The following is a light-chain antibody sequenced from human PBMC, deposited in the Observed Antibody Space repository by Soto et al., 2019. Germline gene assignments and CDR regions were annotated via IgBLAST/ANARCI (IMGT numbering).Light chain of an antibody. CDR2: DVR. CDR1: SSDVASYNY. CDR3: CSYAGSYTYV. V-gene: IGLV2-11*01. J-gene: IGLJ1*01. Sequence: QSVLTQPRSVSGSPGQSVTISCTGTSSDVASYNYVSWYQQHPGKAPKLITYDVRKRPSGVPDRFFGSKSASTASLTISGLQAEDEAEYYCCSYAGSYTYVYGTGTKVTVL.